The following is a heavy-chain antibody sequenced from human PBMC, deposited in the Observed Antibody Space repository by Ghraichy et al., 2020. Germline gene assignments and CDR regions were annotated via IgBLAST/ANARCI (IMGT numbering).Heavy chain of an antibody. CDR2: IGRGGDK. CDR3: ARGPTWDQLGRGPLDY. Sequence: GGSLRLSCEASGFTFSTYDMHWVRQAKGKGLEWVSGIGRGGDKYYADSVKGRFTISRENAKNSLHLQMNSLRAGDTALYYCARGPTWDQLGRGPLDYWGQGTLVTVSS. CDR1: GFTFSTYD. J-gene: IGHJ4*02. V-gene: IGHV3-13*01. D-gene: IGHD7-27*01.